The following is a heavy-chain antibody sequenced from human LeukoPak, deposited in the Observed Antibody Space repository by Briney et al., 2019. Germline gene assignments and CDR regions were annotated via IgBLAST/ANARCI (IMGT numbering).Heavy chain of an antibody. J-gene: IGHJ3*02. CDR3: ARVQLIGGHVFDI. D-gene: IGHD3-16*01. CDR2: ISSTSSYI. V-gene: IGHV3-21*01. CDR1: GFTFSSYS. Sequence: GGSLRLSCAASGFTFSSYSMNWVRQAPGKGLEWVSSISSTSSYIYYADSVKGRFTISRDNAKNSLFLQMNSLRAEDTAVYYCARVQLIGGHVFDIWGQGTMITVSS.